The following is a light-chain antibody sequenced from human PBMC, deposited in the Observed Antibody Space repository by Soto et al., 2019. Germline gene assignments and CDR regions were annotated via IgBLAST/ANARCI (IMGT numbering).Light chain of an antibody. Sequence: QSVLTHPASVSGSPGQSITISCTGTSSDVGFYTYVTSYQQRLPRKAPNLMLYEVDNRPSGVSIRFSRSTSGNTASLTSSGLQAEDEADYYCSSYAHGSTSVFGPGTKVTVL. J-gene: IGLJ1*01. CDR2: EVD. CDR1: SSDVGFYTY. V-gene: IGLV2-14*01. CDR3: SSYAHGSTSV.